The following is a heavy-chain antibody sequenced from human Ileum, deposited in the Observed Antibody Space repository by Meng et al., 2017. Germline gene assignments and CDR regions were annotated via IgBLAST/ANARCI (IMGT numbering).Heavy chain of an antibody. V-gene: IGHV3-30*04. CDR2: ICNDVNSK. CDR3: ARERERSVYHNPDY. D-gene: IGHD3-22*01. CDR1: GFTFSSYY. J-gene: IGHJ4*02. Sequence: GESLKISCAASGFTFSSYYIHWVRQAPGKGLEWVAVICNDVNSKYYADSVKGRFTISRDNAKNTLYLQMNSLTDEDTAVYFCARERERSVYHNPDYWGQVTLVTVSS.